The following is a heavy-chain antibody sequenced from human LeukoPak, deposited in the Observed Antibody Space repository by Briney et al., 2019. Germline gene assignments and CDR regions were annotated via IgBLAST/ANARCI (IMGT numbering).Heavy chain of an antibody. J-gene: IGHJ4*02. Sequence: ASVKASCKASGHTFTGYYMHWVRQAPGQGLEWMGRINPNSGGTNYAQKFQGRVTMTRDTSISTAYMELSRLRSDDTAVYYCARVFNRQWLPSGYWGQGTLVTVSS. D-gene: IGHD6-19*01. V-gene: IGHV1-2*06. CDR2: INPNSGGT. CDR1: GHTFTGYY. CDR3: ARVFNRQWLPSGY.